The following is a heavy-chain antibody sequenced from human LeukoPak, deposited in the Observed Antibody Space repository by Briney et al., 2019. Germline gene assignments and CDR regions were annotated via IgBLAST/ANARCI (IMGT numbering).Heavy chain of an antibody. CDR3: ARGYYDILTGYYPDY. CDR1: GFTFSSYS. Sequence: PGGSLRLSCAASGFTFSSYSMNWVRQAPGKGLEWVSSISSSSSYIYYADSVKGRFTISRDNAKNSLYLQMNSLRAEDTAVYYCARGYYDILTGYYPDYCGQGTLVTVSS. D-gene: IGHD3-9*01. J-gene: IGHJ4*02. CDR2: ISSSSSYI. V-gene: IGHV3-21*01.